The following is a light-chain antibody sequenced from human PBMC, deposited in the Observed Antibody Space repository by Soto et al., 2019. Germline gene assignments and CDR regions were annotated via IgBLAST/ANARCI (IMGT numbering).Light chain of an antibody. CDR1: SSDIGDYNY. CDR2: DVS. V-gene: IGLV2-14*01. Sequence: ALTQPASVSGSPGQSITISCNGTSSDIGDYNYVSWYQHHPGKAPKLMIYDVSNRPSGISNRFFGSKSGNTASLTISGLQAEDEANYYCSSYTSTSRLEVFGGGTKLTVL. J-gene: IGLJ3*02. CDR3: SSYTSTSRLEV.